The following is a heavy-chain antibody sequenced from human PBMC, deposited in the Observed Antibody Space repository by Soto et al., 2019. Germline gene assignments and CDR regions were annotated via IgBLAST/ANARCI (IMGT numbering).Heavy chain of an antibody. Sequence: SETLSLTCTVSGGSISSGDYYWSWIRQPPGKGLEWIGYIYYSGSTYYNPSLKSRVTISVDTSKNQFSLKLSSVTAADTAVYYCARGRWRDYESDYWGQGTLVTVSS. CDR3: ARGRWRDYESDY. V-gene: IGHV4-30-4*01. J-gene: IGHJ4*02. D-gene: IGHD4-17*01. CDR2: IYYSGST. CDR1: GGSISSGDYY.